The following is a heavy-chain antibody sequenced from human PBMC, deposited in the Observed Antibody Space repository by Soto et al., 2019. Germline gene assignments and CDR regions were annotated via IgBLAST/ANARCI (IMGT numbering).Heavy chain of an antibody. J-gene: IGHJ4*02. D-gene: IGHD6-19*01. Sequence: PGGSLRLSCAASGFTFSSYSLNWVRQAPGTGLEWVSSISSSSSYIYYADSVKGRFTISRDNAKNSLYLQMTSLRSEDTAVYYCAREELGSGWNFSDSWGQGTLVTVSS. CDR3: AREELGSGWNFSDS. CDR2: ISSSSSYI. V-gene: IGHV3-21*04. CDR1: GFTFSSYS.